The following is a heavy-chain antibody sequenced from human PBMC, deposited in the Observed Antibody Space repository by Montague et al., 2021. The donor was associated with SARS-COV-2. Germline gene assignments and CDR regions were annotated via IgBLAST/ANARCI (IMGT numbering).Heavy chain of an antibody. Sequence: LSCAASGFTFSSFAMHWVRQAPGKGLEWVALISYDGNDKYYADSVKGRFTISRDSSKNTLYLQMNSLRVEDTAVYYCAKDTATIRIAVALMDVWGQGTTVIVSS. CDR3: AKDTATIRIAVALMDV. D-gene: IGHD6-19*01. CDR1: GFTFSSFA. J-gene: IGHJ6*02. CDR2: ISYDGNDK. V-gene: IGHV3-30*04.